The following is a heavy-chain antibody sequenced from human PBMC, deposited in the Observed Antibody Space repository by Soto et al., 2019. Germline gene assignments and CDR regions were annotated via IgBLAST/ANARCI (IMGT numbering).Heavy chain of an antibody. CDR3: GTPPGGGGY. Sequence: EVQLVESGGGLIQPGGSLRLSCAVSGFTVSNNYMSWVRQAPGKGLEGVSVIYSGGYTAYGDSVKGRFTISRDNSKNTIYPKKNSRGGGGPGVFFCGTPPGGGGYWGQGTLVTVSS. V-gene: IGHV3-53*01. J-gene: IGHJ4*02. D-gene: IGHD3-10*01. CDR2: IYSGGYT. CDR1: GFTVSNNY.